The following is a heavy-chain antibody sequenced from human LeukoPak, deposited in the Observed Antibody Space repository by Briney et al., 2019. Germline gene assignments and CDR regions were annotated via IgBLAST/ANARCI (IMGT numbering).Heavy chain of an antibody. D-gene: IGHD6-6*01. CDR1: GGSISSSSYY. J-gene: IGHJ4*02. V-gene: IGHV4-39*01. CDR3: ARHVAARPGLDFDY. CDR2: IYYSGST. Sequence: PSETLSLTCTVSGGSISSSSYYWGWIRQPPGKGLEWIGSIYYSGSTYYNPSLKSRVTISVDTSKNQFSLKLSSVTAADTAVYYCARHVAARPGLDFDYWGQGTLVTVSS.